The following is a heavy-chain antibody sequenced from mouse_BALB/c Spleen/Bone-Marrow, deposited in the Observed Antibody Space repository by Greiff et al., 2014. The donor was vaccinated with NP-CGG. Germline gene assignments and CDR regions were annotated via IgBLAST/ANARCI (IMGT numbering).Heavy chain of an antibody. V-gene: IGHV1-54*01. CDR3: ARRDYSFAY. Sequence: QVQLKQSGAELVRPGTSVKVSCKASGYAFTNYLIEWVKQRPGQGLEWIGVINPGSGGTNYNEKFKGKATLTADKSPSTAYMQLSSLTSDDSAVYFCARRDYSFAYWGQGTLVTVSA. D-gene: IGHD2-13*01. J-gene: IGHJ3*01. CDR1: GYAFTNYL. CDR2: INPGSGGT.